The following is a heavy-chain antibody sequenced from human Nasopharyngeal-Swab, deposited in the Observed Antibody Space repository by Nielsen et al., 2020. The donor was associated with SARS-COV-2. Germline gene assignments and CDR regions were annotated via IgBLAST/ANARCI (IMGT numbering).Heavy chain of an antibody. CDR2: INHSGST. D-gene: IGHD2-2*01. CDR1: GGPFSGHY. J-gene: IGHJ6*03. V-gene: IGHV4-34*01. Sequence: SDILSCTVAVLGGPFSGHYCSWIRQPPGKGLEWIGEINHSGSTNYNPSLKSRVTISVDTSKNQFSLKLSSVTAADTAVYYCARERQLPQYYYYYYYMDVWGKGTTVTVSS. CDR3: ARERQLPQYYYYYYYMDV.